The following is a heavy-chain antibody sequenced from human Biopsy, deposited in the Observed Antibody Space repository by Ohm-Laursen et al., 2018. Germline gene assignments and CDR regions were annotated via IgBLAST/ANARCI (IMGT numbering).Heavy chain of an antibody. CDR3: ARDRYYGSESYYSHYNMDV. CDR2: IWYDGSNK. J-gene: IGHJ6*02. CDR1: GFTFSSYG. V-gene: IGHV3-33*01. Sequence: SLRLSCAASGFTFSSYGIHWVRQAPGKGLEWVAVIWYDGSNKYSADSVKGRFPISRDNSKNTVYLQMNSLRAADTAVYYCARDRYYGSESYYSHYNMDVWGQGTTASVSS. D-gene: IGHD3-10*01.